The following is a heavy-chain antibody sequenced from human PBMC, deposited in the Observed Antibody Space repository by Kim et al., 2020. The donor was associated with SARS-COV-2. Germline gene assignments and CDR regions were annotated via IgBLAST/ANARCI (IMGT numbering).Heavy chain of an antibody. D-gene: IGHD3-10*01. CDR1: GFTFSSYA. J-gene: IGHJ6*02. Sequence: GGSLRLSCAASGFTFSSYAMSWVRQAPGKGLEWVSAISGSGGSTYYADSVKGRFTISRDNSKNTLYLQMNSLRAEDTAVYYCAALGYYYGSGSYYRNYYYYGMDVWGQGTTVTVSS. CDR2: ISGSGGST. V-gene: IGHV3-23*01. CDR3: AALGYYYGSGSYYRNYYYYGMDV.